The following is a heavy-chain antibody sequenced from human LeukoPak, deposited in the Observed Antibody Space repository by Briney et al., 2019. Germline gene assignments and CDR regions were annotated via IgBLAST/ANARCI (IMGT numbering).Heavy chain of an antibody. Sequence: GGSLRLSCAASGFTFSSYGMSWVRQAPGKGLEWVSAISGSGGSTYYADSVKGRFTISRDNAKNSLYLQMNSLRAEDTAVYYCARAKRNGFDIWGQGTMVTVSS. CDR1: GFTFSSYG. CDR3: ARAKRNGFDI. J-gene: IGHJ3*02. CDR2: ISGSGGST. V-gene: IGHV3-23*01.